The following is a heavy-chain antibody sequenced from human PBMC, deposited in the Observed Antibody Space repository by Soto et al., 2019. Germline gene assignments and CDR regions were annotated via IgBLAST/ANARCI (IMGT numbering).Heavy chain of an antibody. J-gene: IGHJ5*02. D-gene: IGHD2-21*02. CDR2: IFHSGNI. CDR3: ARESGVVVTAVGWFET. Sequence: ESLTLVCACSGYYISSGYDFGWIRQPPVKGLEWIASIFHSGNIYYNTSLESRVTISIDTSRNQFSLRLTSVTAADTAVYYCARESGVVVTAVGWFETWGQGALVTVSS. V-gene: IGHV4-38-2*02. CDR1: GYYISSGYD.